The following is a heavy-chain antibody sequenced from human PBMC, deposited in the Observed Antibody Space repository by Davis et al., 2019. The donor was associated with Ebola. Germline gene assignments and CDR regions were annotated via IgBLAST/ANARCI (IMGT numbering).Heavy chain of an antibody. CDR3: AKGTIVVVVAATGMDY. Sequence: GGSLRLSCAASGFTFSIYAMTWVRRAPGKGLECVSGISGGGGSTYYADAVKGRFTISRDNSKNTLYLQMNSLRAEDTAVYYCAKGTIVVVVAATGMDYWGQGTLVTVSS. CDR1: GFTFSIYA. V-gene: IGHV3-23*01. D-gene: IGHD2-15*01. CDR2: ISGGGGST. J-gene: IGHJ4*02.